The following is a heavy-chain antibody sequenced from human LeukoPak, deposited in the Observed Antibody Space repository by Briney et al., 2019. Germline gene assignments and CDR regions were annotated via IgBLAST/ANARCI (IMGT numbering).Heavy chain of an antibody. J-gene: IGHJ5*02. Sequence: PSETLSLTCTVSGGSISSSSYYWGWIRQPPGKGLEWIGSIYYSGSTYYNPSLKSRVTISVDTSKNQFSLKLSSVTAADTAVYYCARGGGSYRFNWFDPWGQGTLVTVSS. V-gene: IGHV4-39*07. CDR2: IYYSGST. CDR3: ARGGGSYRFNWFDP. D-gene: IGHD1-26*01. CDR1: GGSISSSSYY.